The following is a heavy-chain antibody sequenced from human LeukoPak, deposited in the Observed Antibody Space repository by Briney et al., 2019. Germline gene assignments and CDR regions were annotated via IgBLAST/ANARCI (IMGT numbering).Heavy chain of an antibody. D-gene: IGHD6-19*01. Sequence: EESLKISCKGSGYSFTSYWIGWVRQMPGKGLEWMGFIYPGDSDTRYSPSFQGRVTISADKSISTAYLQWSTLKASDTAMYYCARSIAVTGSPTFDYWGQGTLVTVSS. CDR3: ARSIAVTGSPTFDY. J-gene: IGHJ4*02. V-gene: IGHV5-51*01. CDR1: GYSFTSYW. CDR2: IYPGDSDT.